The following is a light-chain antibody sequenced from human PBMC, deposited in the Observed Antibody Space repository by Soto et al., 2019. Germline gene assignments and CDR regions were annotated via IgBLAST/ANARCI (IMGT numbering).Light chain of an antibody. CDR2: DAS. J-gene: IGKJ5*01. Sequence: DIQMTQSPSSLSASVGDRVTMTFQASQDVSEYLNWFQQRPGKAPKLLISDASNLESGVPARFSGSGSGTEFTFTISSLQPEDIATYYCQQYQTLPTFGQGTRLEIK. CDR3: QQYQTLPT. CDR1: QDVSEY. V-gene: IGKV1-33*01.